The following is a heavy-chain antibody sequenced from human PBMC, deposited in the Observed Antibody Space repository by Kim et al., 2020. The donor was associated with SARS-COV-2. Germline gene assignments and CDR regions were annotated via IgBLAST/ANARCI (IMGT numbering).Heavy chain of an antibody. D-gene: IGHD3-22*01. CDR1: GGSISSSSYY. J-gene: IGHJ4*02. CDR2: IYYSGST. CDR3: ARHRGNGRYDSSGYYPDY. Sequence: SETLSLTCTVSGGSISSSSYYWGWIRQPPGKGLEWIGSIYYSGSTYYNPSLKSRVTISVDTSKNQFSLKLSSVTAADTAVYYCARHRGNGRYDSSGYYPDYWGQGTLVTVSS. V-gene: IGHV4-39*01.